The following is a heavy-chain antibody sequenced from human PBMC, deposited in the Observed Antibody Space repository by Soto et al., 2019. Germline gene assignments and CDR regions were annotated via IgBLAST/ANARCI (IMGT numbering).Heavy chain of an antibody. Sequence: SETLSLTCAVSGGSISSGGYSWSWIRQPPGKGLEWIGYIYHSGSTYYNPSLKSRVTISVDRSKNQFSLKLSSVTAADAAVYYCARDRVYGMDVWGQGTTVTVSS. V-gene: IGHV4-30-2*01. J-gene: IGHJ6*02. D-gene: IGHD3-10*01. CDR2: IYHSGST. CDR1: GGSISSGGYS. CDR3: ARDRVYGMDV.